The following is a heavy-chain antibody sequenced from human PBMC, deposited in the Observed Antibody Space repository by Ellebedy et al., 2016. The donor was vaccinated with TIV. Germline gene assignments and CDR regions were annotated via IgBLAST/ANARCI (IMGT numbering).Heavy chain of an antibody. J-gene: IGHJ4*02. CDR1: GFTFSSYA. Sequence: LSLTXXASGFTFSSYAMSWVLQAPGKGLEWVSAISAGGGSTYYADSVKGRFTISRDNSKNTLYLQMSSLRAEDTAVYYCAKSMFEDYSLTPNPYCFDYWGQGTLVTVSS. D-gene: IGHD4-11*01. V-gene: IGHV3-23*01. CDR2: ISAGGGST. CDR3: AKSMFEDYSLTPNPYCFDY.